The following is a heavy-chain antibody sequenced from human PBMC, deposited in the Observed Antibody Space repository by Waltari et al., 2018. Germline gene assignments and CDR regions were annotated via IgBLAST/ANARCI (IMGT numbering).Heavy chain of an antibody. CDR3: VRNDGSVYGKFDC. Sequence: EVQLVESGGDLVQPGGSLRLSCATSGLTFSSDWMHWVRQPSGKGLVWVSRIMPDGTKTYYADSVKGRFSISRDNAKNTLYLQMNTLKVEDTATYYCVRNDGSVYGKFDCWGQGTPVTVSS. CDR1: GLTFSSDW. CDR2: IMPDGTKT. J-gene: IGHJ4*02. D-gene: IGHD1-1*01. V-gene: IGHV3-74*01.